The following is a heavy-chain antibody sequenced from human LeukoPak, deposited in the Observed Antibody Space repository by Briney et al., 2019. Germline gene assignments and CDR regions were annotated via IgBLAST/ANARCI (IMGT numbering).Heavy chain of an antibody. J-gene: IGHJ4*02. D-gene: IGHD3-10*01. Sequence: GGSLRLSCAASGFTFSSYAVSWVRQTPEKGLEWVSTISGSGGSTYYADSVKGRITISRDNSKNTLYLQMNSPRAEDTAVYYCAKISLGWFGELLLIDYWGQGTLVTVSS. V-gene: IGHV3-23*01. CDR3: AKISLGWFGELLLIDY. CDR2: ISGSGGST. CDR1: GFTFSSYA.